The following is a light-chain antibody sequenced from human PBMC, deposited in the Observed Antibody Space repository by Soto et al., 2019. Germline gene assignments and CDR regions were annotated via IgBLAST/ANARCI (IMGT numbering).Light chain of an antibody. CDR1: QTISSW. Sequence: DITMTESRSTLTTSVGASVTSTCRASQTISSWLAWYQQKPGKAPKFLMYDVSTLESGVPLRFSGSGSGTEFTLTINSLQPDDFATYYCQSYRNFSWTFGQATKVDIK. CDR3: QSYRNFSWT. V-gene: IGKV1-5*01. J-gene: IGKJ1*01. CDR2: DVS.